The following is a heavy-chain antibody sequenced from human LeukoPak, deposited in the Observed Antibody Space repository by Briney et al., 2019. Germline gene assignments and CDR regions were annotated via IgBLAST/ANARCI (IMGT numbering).Heavy chain of an antibody. V-gene: IGHV4-34*01. J-gene: IGHJ4*02. D-gene: IGHD1-26*01. CDR1: GGSFSGYY. CDR3: ASANPGIVGATTDY. Sequence: SETLSLTCAVYGGSFSGYYWSWIRQPPGKGLEWIGEINHSGSTNYNPSLKSRVTISVDTSKNQFSLKLSSVTAADTAVYYCASANPGIVGATTDYWGQGTLVTVSS. CDR2: INHSGST.